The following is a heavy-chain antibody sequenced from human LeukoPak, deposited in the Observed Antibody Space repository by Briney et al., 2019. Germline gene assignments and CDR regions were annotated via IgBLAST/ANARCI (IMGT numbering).Heavy chain of an antibody. Sequence: ASVKVSCKASGYTFTSYGISWVRQAPGQGLEWMGWISAYNGNTNYAQKFQGRVTMTEDTSTDTAYMELSSLRSEDTAVYYCKVGATPPDFDYWGQGTLVTVSS. CDR2: ISAYNGNT. CDR3: KVGATPPDFDY. D-gene: IGHD1-26*01. V-gene: IGHV1-18*01. CDR1: GYTFTSYG. J-gene: IGHJ4*02.